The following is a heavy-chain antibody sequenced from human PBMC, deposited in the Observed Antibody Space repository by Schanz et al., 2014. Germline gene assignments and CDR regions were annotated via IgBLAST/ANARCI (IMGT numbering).Heavy chain of an antibody. J-gene: IGHJ6*02. V-gene: IGHV3-33*01. Sequence: VQLVESGGGVVQPGRSLRLSCAASGFTFSAYGMHWVRQAPGKGLEWVAVIWFDGNNKFYADSVKGRFTISRDNSKNSLYLQMNSLRDEDTAVYYCARDHPHRGVTGYYNDVWGQGTSVTVSS. D-gene: IGHD3-9*01. CDR3: ARDHPHRGVTGYYNDV. CDR2: IWFDGNNK. CDR1: GFTFSAYG.